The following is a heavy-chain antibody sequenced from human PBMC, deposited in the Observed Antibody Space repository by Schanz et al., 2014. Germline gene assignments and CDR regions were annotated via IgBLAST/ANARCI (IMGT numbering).Heavy chain of an antibody. CDR1: GGSMSSFY. D-gene: IGHD3-10*01. CDR3: GRHPHYYGSGSGFDP. J-gene: IGHJ5*02. CDR2: IYNSGST. Sequence: QVQLQESGPGLVKPSETLSLTCTVSGGSMSSFYWNWIRQPAGKGLEWIGSIYNSGSTYYNPSLKSRVPISVDTSKTQSPLKRTSVTAADTAVYYCGRHPHYYGSGSGFDPWGQGTLVTVSS. V-gene: IGHV4-4*07.